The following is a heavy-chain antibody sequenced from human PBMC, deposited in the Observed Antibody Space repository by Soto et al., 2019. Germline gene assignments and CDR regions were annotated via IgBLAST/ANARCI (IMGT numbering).Heavy chain of an antibody. D-gene: IGHD3-22*01. Sequence: EVQLLESGGGLVQPGGSLRLSCAASGFTFSSYAMSWVRQAPGKGLEWVSAISGSGGSTYYADSVKGRFTISRDNSKNTLYLQMNSLRAEDTAVYYCAKSPWYYDSSGYYGVFDYWGQGTLVTVSS. J-gene: IGHJ4*02. CDR2: ISGSGGST. CDR3: AKSPWYYDSSGYYGVFDY. CDR1: GFTFSSYA. V-gene: IGHV3-23*01.